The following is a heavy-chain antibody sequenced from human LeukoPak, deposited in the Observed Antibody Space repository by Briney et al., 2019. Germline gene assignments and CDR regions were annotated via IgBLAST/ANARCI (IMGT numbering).Heavy chain of an antibody. J-gene: IGHJ4*02. V-gene: IGHV3-23*01. D-gene: IGHD3-10*01. CDR1: GFTFSTYV. CDR2: ISGSGGST. Sequence: PGGSLRLSCAASGFTFSTYVMIWVRQAPGKGLEWVSAISGSGGSTYYADSVKGRFTISRDNSKNTLYLQMNSLRAEDTAVYYCAKSPLWFGELWEEAFDYWGQGTLVTVSS. CDR3: AKSPLWFGELWEEAFDY.